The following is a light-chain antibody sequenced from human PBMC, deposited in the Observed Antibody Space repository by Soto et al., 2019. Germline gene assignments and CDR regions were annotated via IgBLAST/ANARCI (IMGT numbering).Light chain of an antibody. J-gene: IGKJ1*01. CDR2: DAS. V-gene: IGKV3-11*01. CDR3: QQRSNWPPWT. Sequence: EIVLTQSPATLSLSPGERATLSCRASQSASSYLAWYQQKPGQAPRLLIYDASNRATGIPARFSGSGSRTDFTLTISSLEPEDFAVYYCQQRSNWPPWTFGQGTKVAIK. CDR1: QSASSY.